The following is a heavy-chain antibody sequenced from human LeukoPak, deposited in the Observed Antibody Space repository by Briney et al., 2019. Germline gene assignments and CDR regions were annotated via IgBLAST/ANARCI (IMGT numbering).Heavy chain of an antibody. CDR2: IYYSGST. CDR1: GGSISSSYYY. D-gene: IGHD2-2*01. Sequence: PSETLSLTCTVSGGSISSSYYYWGWIRQPPGKGLEWIGSIYYSGSTYYNPSLKSRVTISVDTSKNQFSLKLSSVTAADTAVYYCARHDYSSRRNWFDPWGQGTLVTVSS. CDR3: ARHDYSSRRNWFDP. J-gene: IGHJ5*02. V-gene: IGHV4-39*01.